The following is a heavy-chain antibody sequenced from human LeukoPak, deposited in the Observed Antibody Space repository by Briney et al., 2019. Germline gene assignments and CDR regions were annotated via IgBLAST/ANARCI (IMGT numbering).Heavy chain of an antibody. CDR2: ISARADST. D-gene: IGHD4-23*01. CDR3: AKDPNPSGLGTHLDF. V-gene: IGHV3-23*01. CDR1: GFSFGNYA. Sequence: GGSLRLSCAASGFSFGNYAMSWVCQAPGKGLEWASTISARADSTFYADSVKGRFTISRDNSNNTQYLRMNSLRAEDSAIYYCAKDPNPSGLGTHLDFWGQGALVTVSA. J-gene: IGHJ4*02.